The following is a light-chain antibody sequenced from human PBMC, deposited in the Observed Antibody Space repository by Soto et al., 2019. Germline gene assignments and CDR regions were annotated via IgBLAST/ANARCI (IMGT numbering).Light chain of an antibody. CDR1: QKINTW. CDR2: EAS. V-gene: IGKV1-5*03. J-gene: IGKJ4*01. CDR3: QQYEIYPLT. Sequence: IQMTQSPSTLSASVGDRVTITCRASQKINTWVAWYQQRPGKAPKLLIYEASSLEPGVPSRFGGSGSGTDSTLTISSLQPDDFATYYCQQYEIYPLTFGGGTQVA.